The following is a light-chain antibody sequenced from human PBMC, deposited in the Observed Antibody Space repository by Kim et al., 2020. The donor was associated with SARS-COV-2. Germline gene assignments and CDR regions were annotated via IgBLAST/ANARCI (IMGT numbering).Light chain of an antibody. J-gene: IGLJ1*01. CDR1: SSDVGAYNY. CDR2: EVS. V-gene: IGLV2-8*01. Sequence: QSALTQPPSASGSPGQSVTISCTGTSSDVGAYNYVSWYQQHPGKAPKLMVYEVSKRPSGVPDRFSGSKSGNTASLTVSGLQAEDEADYYCCSYAGNNNFYVFGTGTKVTVL. CDR3: CSYAGNNNFYV.